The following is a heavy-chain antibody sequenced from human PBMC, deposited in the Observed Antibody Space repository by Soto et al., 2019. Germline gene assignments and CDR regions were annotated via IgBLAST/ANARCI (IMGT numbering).Heavy chain of an antibody. CDR2: IIPIFGTA. V-gene: IGHV1-69*12. CDR1: GGTFSSYT. CDR3: ARGNHRWLQLWYFDL. Sequence: QVQLVQSGAEVKKPGSSVTVSCKASGGTFSSYTISWVRQAPGQGREWMGGIIPIFGTANYGQKFQGRVTITADESTSTAYMELSSLRSEDTAVYYCARGNHRWLQLWYFDLWGRGTLVTVSS. D-gene: IGHD5-12*01. J-gene: IGHJ2*01.